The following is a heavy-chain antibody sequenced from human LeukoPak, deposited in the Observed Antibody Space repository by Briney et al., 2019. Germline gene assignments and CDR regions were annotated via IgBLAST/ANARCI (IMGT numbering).Heavy chain of an antibody. J-gene: IGHJ3*01. Sequence: PGGSLRLSCAASGFTFSSYAMSWVRQAPGKGLEWVSGINGNADSTYYADSVKGRFTISRDNSKNTLYLQMNSLRAEDTAVYYSANVRYKYGKDYWGQGTMVTVSS. CDR1: GFTFSSYA. V-gene: IGHV3-23*01. D-gene: IGHD2/OR15-2a*01. CDR3: ANVRYKYGKDY. CDR2: INGNADST.